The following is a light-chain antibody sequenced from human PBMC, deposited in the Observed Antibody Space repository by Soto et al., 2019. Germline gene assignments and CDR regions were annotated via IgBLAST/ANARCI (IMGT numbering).Light chain of an antibody. CDR3: QQYHNWTPQYT. J-gene: IGKJ2*01. CDR2: GAS. Sequence: EIVMTQSPASLSVSPGDGATLSCRASQSVASNVAWYQQKPGQGPRLLIHGASTRAAGVPARFSGSGSATDFTLTISSLQSEDFVVYYCQQYHNWTPQYTFGQGTKLQIK. V-gene: IGKV3-15*01. CDR1: QSVASN.